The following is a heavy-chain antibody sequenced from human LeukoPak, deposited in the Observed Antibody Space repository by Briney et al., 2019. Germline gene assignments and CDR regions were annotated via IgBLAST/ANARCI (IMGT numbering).Heavy chain of an antibody. CDR2: ISGSGGST. D-gene: IGHD5-24*01. CDR1: GFTFSSYA. J-gene: IGHJ4*02. V-gene: IGHV3-23*01. Sequence: GGSLRLSCAASGFTFSSYAMSWVRQAPGKGLEWVSAISGSGGSTYYADSVKGRFTISRDNSKNTLYLQMNSLRAGDTAVYYCAKDRQRWLQWYFDYWGQGTLVTVSS. CDR3: AKDRQRWLQWYFDY.